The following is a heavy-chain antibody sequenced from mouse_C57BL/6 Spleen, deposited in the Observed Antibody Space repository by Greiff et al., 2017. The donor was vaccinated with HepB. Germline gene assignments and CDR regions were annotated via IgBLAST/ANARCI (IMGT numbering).Heavy chain of an antibody. Sequence: VQLQQPGAELVKPGASVKMSCKASGYTFTSYWITWVKQRPGQGLEWIGDIYPGSGSTNYNENFKSKATLTVDTSSSTAYMQLSSLTSEDAAVYCCARELRAMDYWGQGTSVTVSS. D-gene: IGHD1-1*01. CDR3: ARELRAMDY. V-gene: IGHV1-55*01. CDR2: IYPGSGST. J-gene: IGHJ4*01. CDR1: GYTFTSYW.